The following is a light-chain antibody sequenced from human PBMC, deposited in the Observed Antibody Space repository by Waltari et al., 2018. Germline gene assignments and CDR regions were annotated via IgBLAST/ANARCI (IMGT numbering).Light chain of an antibody. Sequence: EIVLTQSPGTLSLSPGERVTLSCRASQSIGTFLAWYQQKPGQPPRLLIYGASIRAAGIPDWVSGSGSGTDFSLTISRVEPEDFAVYYCQHYVRLPVTFGQGTKVQIK. J-gene: IGKJ1*01. CDR2: GAS. V-gene: IGKV3-20*01. CDR1: QSIGTF. CDR3: QHYVRLPVT.